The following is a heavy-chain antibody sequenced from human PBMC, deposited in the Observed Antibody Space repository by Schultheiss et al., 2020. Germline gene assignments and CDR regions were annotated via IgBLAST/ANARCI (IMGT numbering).Heavy chain of an antibody. V-gene: IGHV1-8*01. CDR3: ARVKVRDGYSDGPNHLLGN. J-gene: IGHJ4*02. Sequence: ASVKVSFKASGYTFTSYDINWVRQATGQGLEWMGWMNPNSGNTGYAQKFQGGVTMTRNTSISTAYMELSSLRSEDTAVYYCARVKVRDGYSDGPNHLLGNWGQGTLVTVAS. D-gene: IGHD5-18*01. CDR2: MNPNSGNT. CDR1: GYTFTSYD.